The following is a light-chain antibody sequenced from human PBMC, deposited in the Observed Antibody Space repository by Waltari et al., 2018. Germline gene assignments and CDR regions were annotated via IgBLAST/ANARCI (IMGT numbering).Light chain of an antibody. J-gene: IGLJ2*01. Sequence: QSALTQPPSVSGSPGQSVTISCTGTSSDVGRYNRVSWYQQPPRTAPNLMIYEVSNRPSGVPDRFSGSKSGNTAFLTISGLQAEDEADYYCSSYTSSSTPVFGGGTKLTVL. V-gene: IGLV2-18*02. CDR3: SSYTSSSTPV. CDR1: SSDVGRYNR. CDR2: EVS.